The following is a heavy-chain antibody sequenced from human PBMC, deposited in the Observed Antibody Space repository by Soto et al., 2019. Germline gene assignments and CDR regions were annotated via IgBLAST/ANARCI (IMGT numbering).Heavy chain of an antibody. CDR1: GYTFTSYG. V-gene: IGHV1-18*01. Sequence: QVQLVQSGAEVKKPGASVKVSCKTSGYTFTSYGLSWVRQAPGQGLEWMGWINGYSGNTNYAQKFQGRVTMTTDTPTNTAYLDLWTLIYDDTPVYYCARSGGTGKGGRDVWGQGTTVTVSS. CDR2: INGYSGNT. D-gene: IGHD3-16*01. CDR3: ARSGGTGKGGRDV. J-gene: IGHJ6*02.